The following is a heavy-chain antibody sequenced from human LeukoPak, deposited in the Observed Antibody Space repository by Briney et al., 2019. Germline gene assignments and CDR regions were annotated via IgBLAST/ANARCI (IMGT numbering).Heavy chain of an antibody. CDR1: GYTFTNYY. CDR3: ARVVPYYCSGGSCSFYGMDV. CDR2: INPSGGST. Sequence: GASVKVSCKASGYTFTNYYMHWVRQAPGQGREWMGIINPSGGSTSYAQRFQGRVTMTRDTSTSTVYMELSSLRSEDTAVYYCARVVPYYCSGGSCSFYGMDVWGQGTTVTVSS. V-gene: IGHV1-46*01. J-gene: IGHJ6*02. D-gene: IGHD2-15*01.